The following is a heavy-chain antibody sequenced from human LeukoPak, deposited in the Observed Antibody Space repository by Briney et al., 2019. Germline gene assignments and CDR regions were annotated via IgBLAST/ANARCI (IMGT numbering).Heavy chain of an antibody. Sequence: SETLSLTCTVSGGSISSSSYYWGWIRQPPGKGLEWIGSIYYSGSTYYNPSLKSRVTISVDTSKNQCSLKLSSVTAADTAVYYCARAYCGGDCYTNWFDPWGQGTLVTVSS. V-gene: IGHV4-39*01. J-gene: IGHJ5*02. CDR1: GGSISSSSYY. D-gene: IGHD2-21*01. CDR3: ARAYCGGDCYTNWFDP. CDR2: IYYSGST.